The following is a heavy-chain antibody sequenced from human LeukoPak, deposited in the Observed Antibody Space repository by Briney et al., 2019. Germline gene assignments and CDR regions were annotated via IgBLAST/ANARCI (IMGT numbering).Heavy chain of an antibody. Sequence: GGSLRLSCVASGFTFRTYTMSWVRQAPEKGLEWVSGITRGGTKYYADSVRGRFTISRDNSENRVYLQMNSLRVEDTAIYYCVKARVPDGRWEIDYSGQGTLVTVSS. J-gene: IGHJ4*02. CDR2: ITRGGTK. V-gene: IGHV3-23*01. D-gene: IGHD1-26*01. CDR1: GFTFRTYT. CDR3: VKARVPDGRWEIDY.